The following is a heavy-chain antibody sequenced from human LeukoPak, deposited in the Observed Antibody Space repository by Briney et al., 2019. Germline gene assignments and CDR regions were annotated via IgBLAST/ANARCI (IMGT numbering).Heavy chain of an antibody. CDR3: ARSHYYDSSGYYYYYYGMDV. Sequence: TGGSLRLSYAASGFTFSRYWMHWVRQAPGKGLVWVSRINTDGSSTTYADSVKGRFTISRDNAKNTLYLQMNSLRAEDTAVYYCARSHYYDSSGYYYYYYGMDVWGQGTTVTVSS. CDR2: INTDGSST. CDR1: GFTFSRYW. D-gene: IGHD3-22*01. V-gene: IGHV3-74*01. J-gene: IGHJ6*02.